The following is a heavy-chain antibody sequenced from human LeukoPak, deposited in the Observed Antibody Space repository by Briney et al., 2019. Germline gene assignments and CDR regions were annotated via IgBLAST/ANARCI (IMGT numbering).Heavy chain of an antibody. D-gene: IGHD3-10*01. J-gene: IGHJ4*02. CDR2: IIPIFGTA. CDR3: ARDLRGAYYFDY. Sequence: SVKVSCKASGGTFSSYAISWVRQAPGQGLEWMGGIIPIFGTANYAQKFQGRVTITADKSTSTAYMELSSLRSEDTAVYYCARDLRGAYYFDYWGQGTLVTVSS. V-gene: IGHV1-69*06. CDR1: GGTFSSYA.